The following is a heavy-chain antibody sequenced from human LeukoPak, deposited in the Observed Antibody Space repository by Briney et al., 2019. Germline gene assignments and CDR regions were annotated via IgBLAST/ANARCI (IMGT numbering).Heavy chain of an antibody. CDR1: GFTFSSYS. J-gene: IGHJ3*02. CDR2: ISSSSSYI. CDR3: ARDNPRWNPHAFDI. V-gene: IGHV3-21*01. Sequence: GGSLRLSCAASGFTFSSYSMNWVRQAPGKGLEWVSSISSSSSYIYYADSVKGRFTISRDNAKNSLHLQMNSLRAEDTAVYYCARDNPRWNPHAFDIWGQGTMVTVSS. D-gene: IGHD5-24*01.